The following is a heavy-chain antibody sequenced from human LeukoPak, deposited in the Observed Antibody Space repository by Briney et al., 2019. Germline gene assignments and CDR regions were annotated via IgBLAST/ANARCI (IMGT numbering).Heavy chain of an antibody. CDR2: IYYSGST. CDR3: ARVVIVVVATRNDAFDI. Sequence: SETLSLTCTVSGGSISSSSYFWGWIRQPPGKGLEWIGSIYYSGSTYYNPSLKSRVTISVDTSKNQFSLKLSSVTAADTAVYYCARVVIVVVATRNDAFDIWGQGTMVTVSS. V-gene: IGHV4-39*07. D-gene: IGHD3-22*01. CDR1: GGSISSSSYF. J-gene: IGHJ3*02.